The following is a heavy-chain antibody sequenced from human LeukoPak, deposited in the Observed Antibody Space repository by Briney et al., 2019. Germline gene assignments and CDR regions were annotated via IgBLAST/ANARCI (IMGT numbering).Heavy chain of an antibody. CDR2: INTDGSTT. CDR1: GFTFSTYW. J-gene: IGHJ4*02. V-gene: IGHV3-74*01. CDR3: ARDYGDYDSFDY. Sequence: GGSLRLSCAASGFTFSTYWMHWVRQTPGKGLVWVSRINTDGSTTNYADSVKGRFTISRDNAKNTLYLQMNSLRAEDTAVYYCARDYGDYDSFDYWGQGTLVTVSS. D-gene: IGHD4-17*01.